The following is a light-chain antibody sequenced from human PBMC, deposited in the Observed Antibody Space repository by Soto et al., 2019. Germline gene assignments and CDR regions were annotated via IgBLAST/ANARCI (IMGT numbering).Light chain of an antibody. V-gene: IGKV4-1*01. Sequence: DIVMTQSPDSLAVSLGERATINCKSSQSVLYSPNNKNYLAWYQQRPGQPPKLLIYWASTRESGVPDRFSGSGSGTYFTLTISSLQAEDVAVYYCQQYYSTWTFGQGTKVEIK. J-gene: IGKJ1*01. CDR2: WAS. CDR3: QQYYSTWT. CDR1: QSVLYSPNNKNY.